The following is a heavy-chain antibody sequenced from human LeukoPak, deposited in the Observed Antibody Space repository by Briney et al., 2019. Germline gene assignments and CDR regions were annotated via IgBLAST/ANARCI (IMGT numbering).Heavy chain of an antibody. V-gene: IGHV1-18*01. CDR3: ARVTMVRGVSNYYYGMDV. CDR1: GYTFTSYG. CDR2: ISAYNGNT. Sequence: ASVKVSCKASGYTFTSYGIIWVRQAPGQGLEWMGWISAYNGNTNYAQKLQGRVTMTTDTSTSTAYMELRSLRSDDTAVYYCARVTMVRGVSNYYYGMDVWGQGTTVTVSS. D-gene: IGHD3-10*01. J-gene: IGHJ6*02.